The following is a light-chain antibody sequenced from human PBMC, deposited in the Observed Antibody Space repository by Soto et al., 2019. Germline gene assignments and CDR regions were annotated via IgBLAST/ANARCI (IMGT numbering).Light chain of an antibody. Sequence: AIQMTQSPSSLSASVGDRVTITCRASQDIRNDLACYKQKPGQAPHLLIFAAFNLQSGFPSRFSGGGSGTHFTLTISSLQPDDFATYYCLQYYNFSWTFGQGTKVDIK. CDR2: AAF. CDR1: QDIRND. CDR3: LQYYNFSWT. V-gene: IGKV1-6*01. J-gene: IGKJ1*01.